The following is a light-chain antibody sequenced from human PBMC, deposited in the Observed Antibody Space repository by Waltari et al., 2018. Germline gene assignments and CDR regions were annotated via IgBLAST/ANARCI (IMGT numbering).Light chain of an antibody. J-gene: IGKJ2*01. Sequence: VLTQSPGTLSLSPGEKATLSCRASQGVSASYLAWYQQKPGQAPRLLMYGTSDRASGTPDRFSGSGSGTDFTLTITRLEPEDSAVYYCQQDAYSRRYTFGQGTKLEIK. CDR2: GTS. CDR3: QQDAYSRRYT. V-gene: IGKV3-20*01. CDR1: QGVSASY.